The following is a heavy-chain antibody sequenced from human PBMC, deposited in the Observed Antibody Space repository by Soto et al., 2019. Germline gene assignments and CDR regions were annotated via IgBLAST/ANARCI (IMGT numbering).Heavy chain of an antibody. CDR2: INPDAGAT. D-gene: IGHD2-2*01. CDR3: ARGDIVLVPASEGNWFDP. J-gene: IGHJ5*02. CDR1: AYSFTTYH. V-gene: IGHV1-46*01. Sequence: QVQLVQSGAEVKKPGASVTVSCKASAYSFTTYHIHWVRQAPGQGLEWMGLINPDAGATNYAQRFQGRLRVTRDTSTSTVYMELRSLRFDDTGVYYCARGDIVLVPASEGNWFDPWGQGTLVTVSS.